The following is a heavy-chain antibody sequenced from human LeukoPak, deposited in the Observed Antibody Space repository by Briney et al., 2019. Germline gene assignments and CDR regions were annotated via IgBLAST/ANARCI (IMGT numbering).Heavy chain of an antibody. D-gene: IGHD3-16*01. J-gene: IGHJ4*02. V-gene: IGHV3-15*04. Sequence: GGSLRLSCAASGFPFSDAWMSWVRQAPGKGLEWVGRIESKTDSGTTEYAAPVKGRFTITRDDSKNTLYLQMNSLKTEDTAVYYCTRDEGDDYFDNWGQGTLVTVSS. CDR2: IESKTDSGTT. CDR1: GFPFSDAW. CDR3: TRDEGDDYFDN.